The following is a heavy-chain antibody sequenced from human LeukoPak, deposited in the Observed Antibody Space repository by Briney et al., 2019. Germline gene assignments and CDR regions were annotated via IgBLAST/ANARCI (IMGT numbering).Heavy chain of an antibody. CDR3: ARGGYCSGGSCHDAFDI. V-gene: IGHV4-59*01. J-gene: IGHJ3*02. CDR2: IYYSGST. CDR1: GGSISSYY. Sequence: PSETLSLTCTVSGGSISSYYWSWIRQPPGKGLEWIGYIYYSGSTNYNPSLKSRVTISVDTSKNQFSLKLSSVTAADTAVYYCARGGYCSGGSCHDAFDIWGQGTMVTVSS. D-gene: IGHD2-15*01.